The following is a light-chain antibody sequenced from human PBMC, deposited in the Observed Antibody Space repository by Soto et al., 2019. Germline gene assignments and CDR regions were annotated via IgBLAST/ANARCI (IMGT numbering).Light chain of an antibody. CDR3: QQSYSTRWT. V-gene: IGKV1-39*01. Sequence: DIQMTQSPSSLSASVGDRVTITCRASQSISSYLNWYQQKPGKAPKLLIYAPSSLQSGVPSRFSGSGSGTDFTLTISSLQPEDFATYYCQQSYSTRWTFGQGTKVEIK. CDR2: APS. J-gene: IGKJ1*01. CDR1: QSISSY.